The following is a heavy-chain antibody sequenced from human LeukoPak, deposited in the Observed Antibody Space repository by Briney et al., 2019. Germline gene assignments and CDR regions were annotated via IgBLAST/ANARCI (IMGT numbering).Heavy chain of an antibody. CDR3: ARGGSGSYLVPFDY. CDR2: LIPIFGTA. Sequence: SVKVSCKASGGTFSSYAISWVRQAPGQGLEWMGGLIPIFGTANYAQKFQGRVTITADESTSTAYMELSSLRSEDTAVYYCARGGSGSYLVPFDYWGQGALVTVSS. V-gene: IGHV1-69*13. J-gene: IGHJ4*02. CDR1: GGTFSSYA. D-gene: IGHD1-26*01.